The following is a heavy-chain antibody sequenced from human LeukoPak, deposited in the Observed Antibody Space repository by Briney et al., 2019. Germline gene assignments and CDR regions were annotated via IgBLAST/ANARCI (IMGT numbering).Heavy chain of an antibody. V-gene: IGHV1-3*04. Sequence: GASVKVSCKASGYTFTSYAIHWVRQAPGQRPEWMGWINTANGNTKYSQKFQGRVSITRDTSASTAYMELSSLRSEDTAVYYCARGTSTWYEDCWGQGTLVTVSS. J-gene: IGHJ4*02. CDR1: GYTFTSYA. D-gene: IGHD6-13*01. CDR2: INTANGNT. CDR3: ARGTSTWYEDC.